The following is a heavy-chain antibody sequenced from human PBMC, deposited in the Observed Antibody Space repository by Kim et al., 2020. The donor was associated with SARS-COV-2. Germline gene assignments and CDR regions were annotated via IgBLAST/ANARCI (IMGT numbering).Heavy chain of an antibody. J-gene: IGHJ4*02. V-gene: IGHV3-23*01. CDR3: AKDRVVVPAAIDY. CDR1: GFTFTSYA. D-gene: IGHD2-2*02. Sequence: GGSLRLSCTASGFTFTSYAMTWVRQAPGKGLEWVSTISSGGGSTYYADSVKGRFTISRDNSKNTLYLQMNSLRAEDTAVYYCAKDRVVVPAAIDYCGQGT. CDR2: ISSGGGST.